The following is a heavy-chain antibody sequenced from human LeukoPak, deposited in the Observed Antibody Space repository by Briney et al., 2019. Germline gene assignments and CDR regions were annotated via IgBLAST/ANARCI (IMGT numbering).Heavy chain of an antibody. CDR3: TRDHLWAFDY. D-gene: IGHD3-3*02. J-gene: IGHJ4*02. V-gene: IGHV3-48*01. Sequence: GRSLRLSCAASGFTFSSYAMHWVRQAPGKGLEWVSYISSSSSEIYYADSVKGRFTISRDNAKNSLYLQMDSLRAEDTAVYYCTRDHLWAFDYWGQGTLVTVSS. CDR2: ISSSSSEI. CDR1: GFTFSSYA.